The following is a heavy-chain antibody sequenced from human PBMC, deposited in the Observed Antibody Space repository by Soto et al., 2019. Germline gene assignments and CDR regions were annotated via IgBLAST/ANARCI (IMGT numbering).Heavy chain of an antibody. D-gene: IGHD3-16*01. J-gene: IGHJ4*02. Sequence: QLQLQESGSGLVKPSQTLSLTCAVSGGSISSGGYSWSWIRQPPGKGLEWIGYIYHSGSTYYNPALKPRVTLSVDRPKNQFSLKLSSVTAADMAVYYCARGGGYTFDCWGQGTLVTVSS. CDR1: GGSISSGGYS. V-gene: IGHV4-30-2*01. CDR3: ARGGGYTFDC. CDR2: IYHSGST.